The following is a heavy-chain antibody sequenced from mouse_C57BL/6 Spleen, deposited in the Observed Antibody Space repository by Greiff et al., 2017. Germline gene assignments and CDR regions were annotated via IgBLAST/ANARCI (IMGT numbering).Heavy chain of an antibody. CDR1: GFTFTDYY. CDR2: IRNKANGYTT. Sequence: EVKLMESGGGLVQPGGSLSLSCAASGFTFTDYYMSWVRQPPGKALEWLGFIRNKANGYTTEYSASVKGRFTISRDNSQSILYLQMNALRAEDSATYYCARYEVLRLEGYFDVWGTGTTVTVSS. D-gene: IGHD1-1*01. J-gene: IGHJ1*03. CDR3: ARYEVLRLEGYFDV. V-gene: IGHV7-3*01.